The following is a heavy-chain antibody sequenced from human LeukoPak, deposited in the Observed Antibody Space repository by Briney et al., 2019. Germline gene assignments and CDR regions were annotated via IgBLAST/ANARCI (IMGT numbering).Heavy chain of an antibody. J-gene: IGHJ4*02. V-gene: IGHV1-3*01. CDR1: GYTFTSYA. D-gene: IGHD3-10*01. CDR3: ARDTADYYGLLLTADY. CDR2: INAGNGNT. Sequence: GASVKVSCKASGYTFTSYAMHWVRQAPGQRLEWMGWINAGNGNTKYSQKFQGRVTITRDTSTSTAYMELRSLRSDDTAVYYCARDTADYYGLLLTADYWGQGTLVTVSS.